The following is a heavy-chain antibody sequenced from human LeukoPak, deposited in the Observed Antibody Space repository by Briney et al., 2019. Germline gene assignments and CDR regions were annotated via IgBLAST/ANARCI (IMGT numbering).Heavy chain of an antibody. Sequence: ASVKVSCKASGGTFSCYAISWVRQAPGQGLGWMGGIIPIFGTANYAQRFQGRVTITADESTSTAYMELSSLRSEDTAVYYCARLRYFDPFVVDYFDYWGQGTLVTVSS. V-gene: IGHV1-69*13. CDR1: GGTFSCYA. D-gene: IGHD3-9*01. CDR3: ARLRYFDPFVVDYFDY. CDR2: IIPIFGTA. J-gene: IGHJ4*02.